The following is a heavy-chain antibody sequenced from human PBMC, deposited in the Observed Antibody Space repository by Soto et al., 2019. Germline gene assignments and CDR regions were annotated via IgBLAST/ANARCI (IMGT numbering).Heavy chain of an antibody. D-gene: IGHD5-18*01. CDR3: ASSSGYSYSFDY. CDR1: GGSISSGGYD. CDR2: IYYSGIT. Sequence: TLSLPCTVSGGSISSGGYDWSWIRQHPGKGLEWIGYIYYSGITYYNPSLKSRVTISVDTSKNQFSLKLSSVTAADTAVYYCASSSGYSYSFDYWGHGTLVTVSS. V-gene: IGHV4-31*03. J-gene: IGHJ4*01.